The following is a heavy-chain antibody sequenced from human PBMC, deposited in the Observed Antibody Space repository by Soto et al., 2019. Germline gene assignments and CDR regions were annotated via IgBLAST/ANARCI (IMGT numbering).Heavy chain of an antibody. Sequence: QAQLVESGGGLVKPGGSLRLSCAASGFTFSDYYMSWIRQAPGKGLEWVSYISSSSSYTNYADSVKGRFTISRDNAKNSLYLQMNSLRAEDTAVYYCARVGIAAAGLFFDYWGQGTLVTVSS. V-gene: IGHV3-11*05. J-gene: IGHJ4*02. CDR1: GFTFSDYY. D-gene: IGHD6-13*01. CDR3: ARVGIAAAGLFFDY. CDR2: ISSSSSYT.